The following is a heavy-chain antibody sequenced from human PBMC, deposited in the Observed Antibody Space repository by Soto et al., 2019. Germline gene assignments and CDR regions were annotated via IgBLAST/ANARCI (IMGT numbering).Heavy chain of an antibody. V-gene: IGHV3-21*01. D-gene: IGHD1-7*01. J-gene: IGHJ4*02. Sequence: GRSLRLSCAASGFTLSSYSMNLVRQAPGKGLEWVSSISSSSSYIYYADSVKGRFTISRDNAKNSLYLQMNRLRAEDTAVYYCARARGTSGQTSRFDYSGQGTLVTVSS. CDR2: ISSSSSYI. CDR3: ARARGTSGQTSRFDY. CDR1: GFTLSSYS.